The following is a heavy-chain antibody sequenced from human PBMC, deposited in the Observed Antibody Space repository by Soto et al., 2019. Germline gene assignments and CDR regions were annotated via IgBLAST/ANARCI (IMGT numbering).Heavy chain of an antibody. Sequence: GASVKVSCKASGGTFSSYAISWVRQAPGQGLEWMGGIIPIFGTANYAQKFQGRVTITADESTSTAYMELSSPRSEDTAVYYCARGDTAIYYYYYGMDVWGQGTTVTVSS. CDR3: ARGDTAIYYYYYGMDV. J-gene: IGHJ6*02. D-gene: IGHD5-18*01. CDR1: GGTFSSYA. CDR2: IIPIFGTA. V-gene: IGHV1-69*13.